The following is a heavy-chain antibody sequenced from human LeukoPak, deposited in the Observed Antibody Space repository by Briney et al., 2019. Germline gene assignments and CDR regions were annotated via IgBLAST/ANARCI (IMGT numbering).Heavy chain of an antibody. D-gene: IGHD3-10*01. V-gene: IGHV3-30*18. CDR3: AKDNGSGSYYTSYFDY. CDR1: GFTLSSYG. CDR2: ISYDGSNK. Sequence: GGSLRLSCAASGFTLSSYGMHWVRQAPGKGLEWVAVISYDGSNKYYADSVKGRFTISRDNSKNTLYLQMNSLRAEDTAVYYCAKDNGSGSYYTSYFDYWGQGTLVTVSS. J-gene: IGHJ4*02.